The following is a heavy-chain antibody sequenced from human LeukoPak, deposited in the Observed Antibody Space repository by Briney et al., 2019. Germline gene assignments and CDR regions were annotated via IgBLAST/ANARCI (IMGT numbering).Heavy chain of an antibody. V-gene: IGHV4-61*01. J-gene: IGHJ4*02. Sequence: PSETLSLTCGVSGYSISSGYYWGWIRQPPGKGLEWIGYIYYSGSTKYNPSLKSRVTISVDTSKNQFSLKLSSVTAADTAVYYCARSRRVYYYDSSGQYYFDYWGQGTLVTVSS. CDR1: GYSISSGYY. D-gene: IGHD3-22*01. CDR3: ARSRRVYYYDSSGQYYFDY. CDR2: IYYSGST.